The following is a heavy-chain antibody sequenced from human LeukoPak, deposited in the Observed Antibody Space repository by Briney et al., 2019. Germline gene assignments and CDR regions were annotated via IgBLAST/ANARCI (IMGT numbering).Heavy chain of an antibody. D-gene: IGHD6-19*01. CDR2: IYYSGNT. J-gene: IGHJ6*03. CDR3: ARGPYSSGWYYYYYYMDV. Sequence: SETLSLTCTVSGGSISSYYWSWIRQPPGKGLEWIGYIYYSGNTNYNPSLKSRVSISVDTSKNQFSLKLSSVTAADTAVYYCARGPYSSGWYYYYYYMDVWGKGTTVTVSS. CDR1: GGSISSYY. V-gene: IGHV4-59*01.